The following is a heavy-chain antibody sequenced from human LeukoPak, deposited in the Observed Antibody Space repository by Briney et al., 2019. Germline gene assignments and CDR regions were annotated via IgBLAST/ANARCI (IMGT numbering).Heavy chain of an antibody. V-gene: IGHV1-18*01. CDR3: ARGIRSPLFDY. D-gene: IGHD3-16*01. CDR2: INTCNGDT. CDR1: GYTFTHYG. J-gene: IGHJ4*02. Sequence: ASVKVSCKASGYTFTHYGITWVRQAPGQGLVWMGWINTCNGDTKCAQKLQGRVTMTTDTSTSTAFMELRSLRSDDSAVYYCARGIRSPLFDYWGLGTLVTVSP.